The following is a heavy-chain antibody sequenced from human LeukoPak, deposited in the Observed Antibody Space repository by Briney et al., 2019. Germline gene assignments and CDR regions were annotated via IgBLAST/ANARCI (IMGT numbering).Heavy chain of an antibody. CDR2: IYYSGST. J-gene: IGHJ4*02. Sequence: PSETLSLTCTASGGSFSSYYWSWIRQPPGKGLVWIGYIYYSGSTNYNPSLKSRVTMSIDTSKNQFSLKVTSVTAADTAVYYCARVDYDSSGYFDYWGQGTPVTVSS. CDR1: GGSFSSYY. CDR3: ARVDYDSSGYFDY. V-gene: IGHV4-59*01. D-gene: IGHD3-22*01.